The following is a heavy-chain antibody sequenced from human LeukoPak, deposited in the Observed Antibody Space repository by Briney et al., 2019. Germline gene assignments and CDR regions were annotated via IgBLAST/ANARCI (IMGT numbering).Heavy chain of an antibody. CDR2: IRSKTNNYAT. D-gene: IGHD1-26*01. V-gene: IGHV3-73*01. CDR3: ARDKIVGATHFDY. Sequence: GGSLRLSCAASGFTFSGSALHWVRQASGKGLEWIGRIRSKTNNYATTYAASVTGRFTISRDDAENTAYLQMNSLRAEDTAVYYCARDKIVGATHFDYWGQGALVTVSS. J-gene: IGHJ4*02. CDR1: GFTFSGSA.